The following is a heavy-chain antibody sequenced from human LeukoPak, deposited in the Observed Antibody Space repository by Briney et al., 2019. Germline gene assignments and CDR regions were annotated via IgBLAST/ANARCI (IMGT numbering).Heavy chain of an antibody. J-gene: IGHJ6*02. V-gene: IGHV4-61*01. CDR3: ASYMVPYYYYYGMDV. CDR1: GGSVSSGSYY. D-gene: IGHD3-10*01. CDR2: IYYSGST. Sequence: SETLSLTCTVSGGSVSSGSYYWNWIRQPPGKGLEWIGYIYYSGSTNYNPSLKSRVTISVDTSKNQFSLKLSSVTAADTAVYYCASYMVPYYYYYGMDVWGQGTTVTVS.